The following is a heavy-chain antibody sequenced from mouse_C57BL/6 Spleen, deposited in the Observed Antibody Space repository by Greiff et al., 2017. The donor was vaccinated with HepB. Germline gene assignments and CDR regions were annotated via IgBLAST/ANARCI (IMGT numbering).Heavy chain of an antibody. Sequence: EVKLVESEGGLVQPGSSMKLSCTASGFTFSDYYMAWVRQVPEKGLEWVANINYDGSSTYYLDSLKSRFIISRDNAKNILYLQMSSLKSEDTATYYCARDGNYYGSSYEYAMDYWGQGTSVTVSS. V-gene: IGHV5-16*01. J-gene: IGHJ4*01. CDR3: ARDGNYYGSSYEYAMDY. CDR2: INYDGSST. D-gene: IGHD1-1*01. CDR1: GFTFSDYY.